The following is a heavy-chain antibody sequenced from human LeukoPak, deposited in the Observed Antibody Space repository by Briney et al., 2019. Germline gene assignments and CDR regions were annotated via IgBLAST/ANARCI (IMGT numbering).Heavy chain of an antibody. V-gene: IGHV3-30*18. CDR1: GFTFSSYG. Sequence: GGSLRLSCAASGFTFSSYGMHWVRQAPGKGLEWVAVISYDGSNKYYADSVKGRFTISRDNSKNTLYLQMNSLRAEDTAVYYCAKDGARGSGWSLNFDYWGQGTLVTVSS. CDR2: ISYDGSNK. J-gene: IGHJ4*02. CDR3: AKDGARGSGWSLNFDY. D-gene: IGHD6-19*01.